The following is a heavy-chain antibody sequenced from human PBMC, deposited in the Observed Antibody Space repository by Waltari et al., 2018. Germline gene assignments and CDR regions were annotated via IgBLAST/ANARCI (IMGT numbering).Heavy chain of an antibody. CDR2: IHHSGTT. D-gene: IGHD3-22*01. CDR1: GGSFYDYY. V-gene: IGHV4-34*01. CDR3: ARGDLHYGSSGFFY. Sequence: QVQLHQWGAGLLKPSETLSLTCGVSGGSFYDYYWTWIRQPPGKGLEWIGEIHHSGTTDYNPSLNSRLTMSVDTSKKQISLKMSSVTAADTAVYYCARGDLHYGSSGFFYWGQGALVTVSS. J-gene: IGHJ4*02.